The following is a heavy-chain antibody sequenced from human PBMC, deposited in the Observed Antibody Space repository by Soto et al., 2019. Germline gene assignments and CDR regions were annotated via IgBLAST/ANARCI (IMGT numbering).Heavy chain of an antibody. CDR2: ISYHSIGT. J-gene: IGHJ4*02. D-gene: IGHD3-9*01. CDR1: GFSFSDSA. V-gene: IGHV3-23*01. CDR3: AKDPSTGPADF. Sequence: RLSCVASGFSFSDSAMFWVRQAPGKGLEWVSTISYHSIGTHYADSVKGRFTISRDNSKDTVWLQMNGLRAEDTAVYYCAKDPSTGPADFWGQGTLVTVSS.